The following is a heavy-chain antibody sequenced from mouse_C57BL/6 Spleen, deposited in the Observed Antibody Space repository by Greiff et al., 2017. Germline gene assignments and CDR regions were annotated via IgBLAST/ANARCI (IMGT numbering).Heavy chain of an antibody. CDR3: TRGNYYYAMDY. CDR1: GYTFTDYE. V-gene: IGHV1-15*01. J-gene: IGHJ4*01. Sequence: QVQLQQSGAELVRPGASVTLSCKASGYTFTDYEMHWVKQTPVHGLEWIGAIDPETGGTAYNQKFKGKAILTADKSSSAAYMELRSLTSEDSAVYYCTRGNYYYAMDYGGQGTSVTVSS. CDR2: IDPETGGT.